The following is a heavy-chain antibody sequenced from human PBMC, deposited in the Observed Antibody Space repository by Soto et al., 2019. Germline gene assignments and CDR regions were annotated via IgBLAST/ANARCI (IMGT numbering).Heavy chain of an antibody. V-gene: IGHV5-51*01. J-gene: IGHJ3*02. Sequence: GDSLKISCNASGYSFTSYWIGLVLHMPGKGLEWMGIIYPGDSDTRYSPSFQGQVTISADKSISTAYLQWSSLKASDTAMYYCARSYDSSVAFDIWGQGTMVTVSS. CDR3: ARSYDSSVAFDI. CDR1: GYSFTSYW. D-gene: IGHD3-22*01. CDR2: IYPGDSDT.